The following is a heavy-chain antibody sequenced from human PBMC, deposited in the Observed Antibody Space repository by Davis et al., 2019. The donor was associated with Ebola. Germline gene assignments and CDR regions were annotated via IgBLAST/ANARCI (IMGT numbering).Heavy chain of an antibody. CDR3: ARAPVAAAGTFYYYGMDV. CDR2: ISSSSSTI. D-gene: IGHD6-13*01. Sequence: GESLKISCAASGFTFSSYSMNWVRQAPGKGLEWVSYISSSSSTIYYADSVKGRFTISRDNAKNSLYLQMNSLRDEDTAVYYCARAPVAAAGTFYYYGMDVWGKGTTVTVSS. CDR1: GFTFSSYS. J-gene: IGHJ6*04. V-gene: IGHV3-48*02.